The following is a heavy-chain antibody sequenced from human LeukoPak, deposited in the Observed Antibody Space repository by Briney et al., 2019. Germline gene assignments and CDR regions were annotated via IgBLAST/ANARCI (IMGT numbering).Heavy chain of an antibody. CDR1: GFTFSSYE. D-gene: IGHD5-12*01. J-gene: IGHJ6*04. CDR3: AREGNSGYDLDYYYGMDV. Sequence: PGGSLRLSCAASGFTFSSYEMNWVRQAPGKGLEWVSYISSSGSTIYYADSVKGRFTIPRDNAKNSLYLQMNSLRAEDTAVYYCAREGNSGYDLDYYYGMDVWGKGTTVTVSS. V-gene: IGHV3-48*03. CDR2: ISSSGSTI.